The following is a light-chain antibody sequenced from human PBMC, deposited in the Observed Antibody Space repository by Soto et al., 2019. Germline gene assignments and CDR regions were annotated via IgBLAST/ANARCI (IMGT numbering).Light chain of an antibody. J-gene: IGKJ1*01. CDR3: QQYLSSPQT. Sequence: EIVLTQSPGTLYLSPGERAALSCRASQSVSSSYLAWYQQIPGQALRLLIYGASSRATGIPDRFSGSGSGTDFTLTISRLEPEDSAVYYCQQYLSSPQTFGQGTKV. CDR2: GAS. CDR1: QSVSSSY. V-gene: IGKV3-20*01.